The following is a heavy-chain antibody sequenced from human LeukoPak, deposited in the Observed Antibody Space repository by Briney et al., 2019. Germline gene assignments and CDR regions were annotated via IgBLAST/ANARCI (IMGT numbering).Heavy chain of an antibody. CDR2: INADSGDT. CDR1: GYTFTDSY. Sequence: ASVKVSCKASGYTFTDSYMHWVRQAPRQELEWMGWINADSGDTDYAQQCQGKVTMTRDTSISTAYMGLSRLRSDDTAVYYCARVWSKGGLYAFDIWGQGTMVTVSS. D-gene: IGHD2-15*01. V-gene: IGHV1-2*02. CDR3: ARVWSKGGLYAFDI. J-gene: IGHJ3*02.